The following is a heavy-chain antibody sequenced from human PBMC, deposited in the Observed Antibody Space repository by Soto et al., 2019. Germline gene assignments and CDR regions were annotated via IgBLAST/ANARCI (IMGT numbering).Heavy chain of an antibody. J-gene: IGHJ4*02. CDR3: ARSSVRGWSY. Sequence: SETLSLTCAVYGGSFSGYYWTWIRQPPGKGLEWIGEITHSGSANYNPSLKSRVTISVDTSKNQFSLNLNSVTAADTAVYYCARSSVRGWSYWGQGTLVTVSS. CDR2: ITHSGSA. D-gene: IGHD3-10*02. CDR1: GGSFSGYY. V-gene: IGHV4-34*01.